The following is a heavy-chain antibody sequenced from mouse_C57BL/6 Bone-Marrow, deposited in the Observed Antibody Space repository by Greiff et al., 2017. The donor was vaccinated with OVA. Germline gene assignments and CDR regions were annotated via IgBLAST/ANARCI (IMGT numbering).Heavy chain of an antibody. D-gene: IGHD1-1*01. J-gene: IGHJ3*01. CDR3: ARDYYGRGGFAY. CDR1: GFTFSDFY. V-gene: IGHV7-1*01. Sequence: EVQLQESGGGLVQSGRSLRLSCATSGFTFSDFYMEWVRQAPGKGLEWIAASRNKANDYTTEYSASVKGRFIVSRDTSQSILYLQMNALRAEDTAIYYCARDYYGRGGFAYWGQGTLVTVSA. CDR2: SRNKANDYTT.